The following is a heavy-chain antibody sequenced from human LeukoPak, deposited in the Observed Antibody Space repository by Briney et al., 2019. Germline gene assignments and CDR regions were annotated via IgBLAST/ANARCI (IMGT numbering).Heavy chain of an antibody. J-gene: IGHJ5*02. D-gene: IGHD6-13*01. CDR2: INPNSGGT. Sequence: ASVKVSCKASGYIFTDYYMHWVRQAPGQGLEWMGRINPNSGGTNYAQRFQGRVTMTRDTSISTAYMELNRLKSDDTAVYYCAREGHSSREFDPWGQGTLVTVSS. V-gene: IGHV1-2*06. CDR1: GYIFTDYY. CDR3: AREGHSSREFDP.